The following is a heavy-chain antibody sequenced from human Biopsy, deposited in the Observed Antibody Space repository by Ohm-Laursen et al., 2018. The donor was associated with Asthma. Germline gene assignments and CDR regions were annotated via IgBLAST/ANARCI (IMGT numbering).Heavy chain of an antibody. CDR2: IMTVFGTT. D-gene: IGHD6-19*01. V-gene: IGHV1-69*01. J-gene: IGHJ6*02. CDR3: ARCQVGYSSGWSLLLKKIYYSGMDV. CDR1: GVTFCTFA. Sequence: SVYLSCKAPGVTFCTFAIRCVRQAPGQGLEWLWGIMTVFGTTTYAQTFQGRVTITADESTSTAYMEVTSLRSEDTAIYYCARCQVGYSSGWSLLLKKIYYSGMDVWGQGTAVTVSS.